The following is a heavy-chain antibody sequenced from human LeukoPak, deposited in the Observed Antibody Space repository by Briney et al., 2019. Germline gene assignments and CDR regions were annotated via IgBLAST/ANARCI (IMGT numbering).Heavy chain of an antibody. J-gene: IGHJ4*02. CDR1: GGSFSGFY. CDR2: INYTGST. V-gene: IGHV4-34*01. D-gene: IGHD3-22*01. CDR3: ASTHYYDSSGYDY. Sequence: SETLSLTCAVYGGSFSGFYWSWIRHVPGKGLEWIGEINYTGSTSYNPSLKSRVTISVDTSMNQFSLKLSSVTAADTAVYYCASTHYYDSSGYDYWGQGTLVTVSS.